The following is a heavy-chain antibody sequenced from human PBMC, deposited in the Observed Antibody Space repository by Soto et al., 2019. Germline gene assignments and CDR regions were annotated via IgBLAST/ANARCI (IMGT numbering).Heavy chain of an antibody. J-gene: IGHJ6*02. D-gene: IGHD6-19*01. CDR2: ISGSGGST. CDR1: GFTFSSYA. V-gene: IGHV3-23*01. Sequence: GGSLRLSCAASGFTFSSYAMSWVRQAPGKGLEWVSAISGSGGSTYYADSVKGRFTISRDNSKNTLYLQMNSLRAEDTAVYYCAKVTNGGYSSGWYLDYYYGMDVWGQGTTVTVSS. CDR3: AKVTNGGYSSGWYLDYYYGMDV.